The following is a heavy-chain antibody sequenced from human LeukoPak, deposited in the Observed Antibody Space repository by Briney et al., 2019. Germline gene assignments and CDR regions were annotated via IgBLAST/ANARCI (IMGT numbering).Heavy chain of an antibody. V-gene: IGHV1-69*13. J-gene: IGHJ6*03. Sequence: GASVKVSCKASGGTFSSYAISWVRQAPGQGLEWMGGIIPIFGTANYAQKFQGRVTITADESTSTAYMELSSLRSEDTAVYYCARGPLGVTAYYYYMDVWGKGTTVTISS. CDR1: GGTFSSYA. CDR3: ARGPLGVTAYYYYMDV. D-gene: IGHD2-21*02. CDR2: IIPIFGTA.